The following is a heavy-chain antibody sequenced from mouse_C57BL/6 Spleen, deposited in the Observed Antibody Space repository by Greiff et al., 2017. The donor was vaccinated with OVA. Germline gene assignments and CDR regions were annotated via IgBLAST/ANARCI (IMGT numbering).Heavy chain of an antibody. CDR3: ARGNYYYGSSYRYYFDY. CDR2: FHPYNDDT. J-gene: IGHJ2*01. V-gene: IGHV1-47*01. Sequence: LQQSGAELVKPGASVKMSCKASGYTFTTYPIEWMKQNHGKSLEWIGNFHPYNDDTKYNEKFKGKATLTVEKSSSTVYLELSRLTSDDSAVYYCARGNYYYGSSYRYYFDYWGQGTTLTVSS. D-gene: IGHD1-1*01. CDR1: GYTFTTYP.